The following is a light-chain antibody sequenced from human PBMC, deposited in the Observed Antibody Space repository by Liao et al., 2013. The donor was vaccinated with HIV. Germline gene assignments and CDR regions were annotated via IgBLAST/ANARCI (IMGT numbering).Light chain of an antibody. CDR1: ALPKQY. J-gene: IGLJ3*02. V-gene: IGLV3-25*03. CDR2: KDS. CDR3: QSADSSGTCPV. Sequence: SYELTQPPSVSPGQTARITCSGDALPKQYAYWYQQKPGQAPVLLIYKDSERPSGIPERFSGSSSGTTVTLTISGVQAEDEADYYCQSADSSGTCPVFGGGTKLTVL.